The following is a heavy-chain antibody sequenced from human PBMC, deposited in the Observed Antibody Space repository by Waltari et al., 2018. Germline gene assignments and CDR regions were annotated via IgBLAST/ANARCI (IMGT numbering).Heavy chain of an antibody. CDR1: GDSMNYW. J-gene: IGHJ4*02. CDR3: AGDRGRGLYLDT. D-gene: IGHD2-15*01. CDR2: VLGSGRT. Sequence: QLQLQESGPGLVKPSGTLSLICAVSGDSMNYWWSWVRQPPGQGLECIGQVLGSGRTRYNPSFSSRVTISLDTATHQFALKMTSATAADTALYYCAGDRGRGLYLDTWGQGILVTVSP. V-gene: IGHV4-4*02.